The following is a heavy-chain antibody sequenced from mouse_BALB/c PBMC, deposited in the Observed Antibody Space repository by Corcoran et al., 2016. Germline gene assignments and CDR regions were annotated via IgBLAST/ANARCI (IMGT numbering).Heavy chain of an antibody. CDR2: ISYDGSN. D-gene: IGHD2-1*01. Sequence: DVQLQESGPGLVKPSQSLSLTCSVTGYSITSGYYWNWIRQFPGNKLEWMGYISYDGSNNYNPSLKNRISITRDTSKNQFFLKLNSVTTEDTATYYCARDGNYYATDYWGQGTSVTVSS. V-gene: IGHV3-6*02. CDR3: ARDGNYYATDY. J-gene: IGHJ4*01. CDR1: GYSITSGYY.